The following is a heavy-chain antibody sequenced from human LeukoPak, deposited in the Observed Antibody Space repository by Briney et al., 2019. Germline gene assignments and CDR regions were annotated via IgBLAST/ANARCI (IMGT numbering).Heavy chain of an antibody. CDR1: GFTLSRYW. D-gene: IGHD1-1*01. CDR3: ARQRYSDY. J-gene: IGHJ4*02. Sequence: GGSLRLSCAASGFTLSRYWMTWVRQAPGKGLEWVANIKEDGSENSYVESVKGRFTISRDNAKNSLYLQLNSLRAEDTAVCFCARQRYSDYWGQGTLVTVSS. V-gene: IGHV3-7*01. CDR2: IKEDGSEN.